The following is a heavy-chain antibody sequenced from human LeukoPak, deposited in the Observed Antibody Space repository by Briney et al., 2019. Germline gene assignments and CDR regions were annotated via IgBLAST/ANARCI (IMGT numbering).Heavy chain of an antibody. CDR1: GYSFTSYW. CDR2: IYPGDSDT. CDR3: ARLDDILTGYYYFDY. J-gene: IGHJ4*02. V-gene: IGHV5-51*01. Sequence: GESLKISCKGSGYSFTSYWIGWVRQMPGKGLEGMGIIYPGDSDTRYSPSFQGQVTISADKSISTAYLQWSSLKASDTAMYYCARLDDILTGYYYFDYWGQGTLVTVSS. D-gene: IGHD3-9*01.